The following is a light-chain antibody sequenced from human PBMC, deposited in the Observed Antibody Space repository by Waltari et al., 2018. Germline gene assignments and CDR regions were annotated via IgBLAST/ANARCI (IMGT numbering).Light chain of an antibody. CDR2: KVS. V-gene: IGKV2-30*02. J-gene: IGKJ2*01. CDR1: QSLVHSDGNTY. CDR3: MQVTHWPHT. Sequence: VVMTQSPLSLPGTLGQPASISCRSSQSLVHSDGNTYLEWFQQKPGQSPRRLIYKVSNRDAWVPDRFSGSGSGTDFTLKISRVEAEDVGLYYCMQVTHWPHTFGQGTSLEI.